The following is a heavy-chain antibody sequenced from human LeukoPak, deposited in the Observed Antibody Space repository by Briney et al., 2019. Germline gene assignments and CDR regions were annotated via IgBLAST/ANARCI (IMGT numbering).Heavy chain of an antibody. D-gene: IGHD2-2*01. Sequence: GGSLRLSCATSGFTFSSYAMHWVRQAPGKGLEYVSPISSNGGSTYYANSVKGRFTISRDNSKNTLYLQMGSLRAEDMAVYYCARGFGRVVVPAALIDYWGQGTLVTVSS. V-gene: IGHV3-64*01. J-gene: IGHJ4*02. CDR2: ISSNGGST. CDR3: ARGFGRVVVPAALIDY. CDR1: GFTFSSYA.